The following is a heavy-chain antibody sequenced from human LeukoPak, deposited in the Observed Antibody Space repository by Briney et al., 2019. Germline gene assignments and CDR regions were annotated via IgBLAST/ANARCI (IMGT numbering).Heavy chain of an antibody. Sequence: GGSLRLSCAASGFTFSSSVMSWVRQAPGKGLEWVSIISDSGGNTYYADSVKGRFTISRDNSKNTLFLQMNSLRAEDTAIYYCAKYGSFEYWGQGTLVTVSS. CDR3: AKYGSFEY. J-gene: IGHJ4*02. CDR1: GFTFSSSV. CDR2: ISDSGGNT. D-gene: IGHD1-14*01. V-gene: IGHV3-23*01.